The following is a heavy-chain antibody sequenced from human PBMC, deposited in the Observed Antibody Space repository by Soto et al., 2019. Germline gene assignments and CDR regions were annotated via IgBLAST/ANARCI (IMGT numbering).Heavy chain of an antibody. CDR2: ISSDGTTT. Sequence: EVQLVQSGGGLAQPGKSLRLSCAASGFTFRKFWMHWVRQVPGKGPVWVSYISSDGTTTDYADSVKGRFTISRYNAKDKLSLQMNSMRAEDTAVYYCAIQDCTNDVCPEAAVTVGGDLESWGQGTLVTVSS. V-gene: IGHV3-74*01. CDR3: AIQDCTNDVCPEAAVTVGGDLES. J-gene: IGHJ1*01. CDR1: GFTFRKFW. D-gene: IGHD2-8*01.